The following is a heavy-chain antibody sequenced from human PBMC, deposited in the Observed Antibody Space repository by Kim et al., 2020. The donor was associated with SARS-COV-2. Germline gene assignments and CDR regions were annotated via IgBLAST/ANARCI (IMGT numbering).Heavy chain of an antibody. D-gene: IGHD2-8*01. CDR3: ARVGDCTDDICSHRFLSSCGDGGGMDV. CDR2: ISSSSNYM. V-gene: IGHV3-21*01. CDR1: GFTFSSYS. J-gene: IGHJ6*02. Sequence: GGSLRLSCAASGFTFSSYSMNWVCQAPGKGLEWVSSISSSSNYMYYTDSVKGRFTISRDNAKNSLYLQMNSLRAEDTTVYYCARVGDCTDDICSHRFLSSCGDGGGMDVWGQGTTVTVSS.